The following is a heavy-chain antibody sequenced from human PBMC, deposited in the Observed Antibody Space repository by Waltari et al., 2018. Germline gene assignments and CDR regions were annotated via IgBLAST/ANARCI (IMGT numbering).Heavy chain of an antibody. J-gene: IGHJ4*02. CDR3: ARHFVGNSPEVDY. V-gene: IGHV5-10-1*03. D-gene: IGHD3-3*02. Sequence: EVQLVQSGAEVKKPGESLRLSCKGSGYSFTSFWITWVRQMPGKGLEWMGRIDPSDSDIDYSPSFQGHFTISVDNSITTAYLQWNSLKTSDTAMYYCARHFVGNSPEVDYWGQGTLVTVSS. CDR2: IDPSDSDI. CDR1: GYSFTSFW.